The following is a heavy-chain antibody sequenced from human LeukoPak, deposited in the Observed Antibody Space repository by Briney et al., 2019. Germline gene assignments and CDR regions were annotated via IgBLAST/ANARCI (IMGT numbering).Heavy chain of an antibody. CDR2: IWYDGSNK. CDR1: GFTFSRYS. CDR3: AKDQRWESPHYLDS. D-gene: IGHD1-26*01. V-gene: IGHV3-33*06. Sequence: GRSLRLSCAASGFTFSRYSMHLVRQTPGKGLEWVAVIWYDGSNKNYADSVKGRFIISRDNSKNTLYVQMNSLRDEDTAVYYCAKDQRWESPHYLDSWGQGTLVTVSS. J-gene: IGHJ4*02.